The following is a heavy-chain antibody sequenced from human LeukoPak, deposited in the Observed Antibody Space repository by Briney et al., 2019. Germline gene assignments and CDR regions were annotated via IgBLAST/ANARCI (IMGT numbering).Heavy chain of an antibody. CDR2: IYYSGST. D-gene: IGHD6-19*01. Sequence: SETLSLTCTVPGGSISSYYWSWIRQPPGKGLEWIGYIYYSGSTNYNPSLKSRVTISVDTSKNQFSLKLSSVTAADTAVYYCARAHVQWLVPRWFDPWGQGTLVTVSS. CDR3: ARAHVQWLVPRWFDP. V-gene: IGHV4-59*01. J-gene: IGHJ5*02. CDR1: GGSISSYY.